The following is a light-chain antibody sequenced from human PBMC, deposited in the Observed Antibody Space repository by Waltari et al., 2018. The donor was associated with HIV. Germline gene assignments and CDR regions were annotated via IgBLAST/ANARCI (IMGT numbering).Light chain of an antibody. CDR1: QSLLYRDGKTY. V-gene: IGKV2D-29*02. J-gene: IGKJ1*01. Sequence: IVMTQSPLSLSVTPGQMASISCKSSQSLLYRDGKTYLFWYVQKPGQSPQLLMYEVSNRFSGVPGRFSGSGSGSYFTLTISRVEADDVGLYFCMQSIQLPPTFGQGTKLEI. CDR2: EVS. CDR3: MQSIQLPPT.